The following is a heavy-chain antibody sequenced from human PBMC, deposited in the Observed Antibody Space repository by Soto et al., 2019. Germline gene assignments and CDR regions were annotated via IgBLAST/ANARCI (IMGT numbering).Heavy chain of an antibody. V-gene: IGHV6-1*01. CDR2: TYYRSKWYN. Sequence: PSQTLSLTCGISGDSVSSNRAAWNWIRQSPSRGLEWLGRTYYRSKWYNEYAPSLKSRMTINSDTSKNQFSLQLNSVTPEDTAVYYCATGMLIRGHHYMDVWRRGTSVTVSS. CDR1: GDSVSSNRAA. J-gene: IGHJ6*03. CDR3: ATGMLIRGHHYMDV. D-gene: IGHD3-10*01.